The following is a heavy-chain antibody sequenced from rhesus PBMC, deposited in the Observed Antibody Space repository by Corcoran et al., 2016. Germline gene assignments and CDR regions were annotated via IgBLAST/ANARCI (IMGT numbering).Heavy chain of an antibody. Sequence: QVQLQESGPGLVKPSETLSLTCAVSGYSISSGYGWSWIRQPPGKGLEWIGYISYSVNSYSTPSCKGRVTISKDTSKNQFSLKLSSVTAADTAVYYCARVSPAAGAFAYWGQGVLVTVSS. CDR1: GYSISSGYG. J-gene: IGHJ4*01. CDR3: ARVSPAAGAFAY. D-gene: IGHD6-31*01. CDR2: ISYSVNS. V-gene: IGHV4-127*01.